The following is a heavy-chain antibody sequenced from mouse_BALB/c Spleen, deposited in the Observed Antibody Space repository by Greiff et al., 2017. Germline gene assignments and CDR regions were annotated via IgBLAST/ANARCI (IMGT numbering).Heavy chain of an antibody. J-gene: IGHJ1*01. CDR3: ARVYGYDVDWYFDV. Sequence: EVQLQESGPGLVKPSQSLSLTCSVTGYSITSGYYWNWIRQFPGNKLEWMGYISYDGSNNYNPSLKNRISITGDTSKNQFFLKLNSVTTEDTATYYCARVYGYDVDWYFDVWGAGTTVTVSS. CDR2: ISYDGSN. CDR1: GYSITSGYY. D-gene: IGHD2-2*01. V-gene: IGHV3-6*02.